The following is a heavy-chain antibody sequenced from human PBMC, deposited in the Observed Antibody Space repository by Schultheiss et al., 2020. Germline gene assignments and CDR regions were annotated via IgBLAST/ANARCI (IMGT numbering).Heavy chain of an antibody. CDR3: ARVLRAARPFDY. J-gene: IGHJ4*02. CDR2: IYHSGST. CDR1: GGSFSGYY. V-gene: IGHV4-34*01. Sequence: SETLSLTCAVYGGSFSGYYWGWIRQPPGKGLEWIGEIYHSGSTNYNPSLKSRVTISVDTSKNQFSLKLSSVTAADTAVYYCARVLRAARPFDYWGQGTLVTVSS. D-gene: IGHD6-6*01.